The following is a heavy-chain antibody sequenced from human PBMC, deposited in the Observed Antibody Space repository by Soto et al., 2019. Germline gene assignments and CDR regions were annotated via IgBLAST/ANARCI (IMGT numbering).Heavy chain of an antibody. CDR2: IWYDGSNK. CDR1: GLTFSSYG. CDR3: AREGSEDYYDSSPDY. D-gene: IGHD3-22*01. V-gene: IGHV3-33*01. J-gene: IGHJ4*02. Sequence: GGSLRLSCAASGLTFSSYGMHWVRQAPGKGLEWVAVIWYDGSNKYYADYVKGRFTISRDNSKNTLYLQMNSLRAEDTAVYYYAREGSEDYYDSSPDYWGQGTLVTVSS.